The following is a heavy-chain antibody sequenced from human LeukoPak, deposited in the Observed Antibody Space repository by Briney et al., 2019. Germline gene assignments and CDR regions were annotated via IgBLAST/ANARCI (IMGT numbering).Heavy chain of an antibody. CDR3: ARRRVPTVRGFDP. CDR1: GGSISSSSYY. J-gene: IGHJ5*02. D-gene: IGHD4-17*01. V-gene: IGHV4-39*01. Sequence: SETLSLTCTVSGGSISSSSYYWGWIRQPPGKGLEWIGSIYYSGSTYYNPSLKSRVSISVDTPKDQFSLKLSSVTAADTAVYYCARRRVPTVRGFDPWGQGTLVTVSS. CDR2: IYYSGST.